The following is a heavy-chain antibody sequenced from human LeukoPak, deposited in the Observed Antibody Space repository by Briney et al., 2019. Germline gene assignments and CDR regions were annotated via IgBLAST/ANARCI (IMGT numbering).Heavy chain of an antibody. J-gene: IGHJ4*02. V-gene: IGHV4-30-2*01. CDR3: AGWLFPTFDY. CDR2: IYHSGST. CDR1: GGSISSGGYY. D-gene: IGHD3-22*01. Sequence: SQTLSLTCTVSGGSISSGGYYWSWIRQPPGKGLEWIGYIYHSGSTYYNPSLKSRVTISVDRSKNQFSLKLSSVTAADTAVYYCAGWLFPTFDYWGQGTLVTVSS.